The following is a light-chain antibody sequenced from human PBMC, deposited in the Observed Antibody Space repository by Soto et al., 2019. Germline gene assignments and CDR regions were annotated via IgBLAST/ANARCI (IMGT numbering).Light chain of an antibody. CDR2: GVT. J-gene: IGLJ1*01. CDR1: SSNIGAGYD. Sequence: QSVLTQPPSVSGAPGQRVTISCTGSSSNIGAGYDVHWYQQLPGTAPKLLIYGVTNRPSGVPDRFSGSKSGTSASLAITGLQAEDEADYYCQSYDSSLSVYVFGTGTRSPS. CDR3: QSYDSSLSVYV. V-gene: IGLV1-40*01.